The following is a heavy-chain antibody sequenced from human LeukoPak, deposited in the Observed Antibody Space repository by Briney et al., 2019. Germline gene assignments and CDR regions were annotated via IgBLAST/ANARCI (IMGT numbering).Heavy chain of an antibody. CDR1: GDTVSSNSAA. J-gene: IGHJ4*02. V-gene: IGHV6-1*01. Sequence: SQTLSLTCAISGDTVSSNSAAWNWIRQSPSRGLEWLGRTYFRSKWYNDCAESVKGRISINPDTSKNQFSLQLNSVNPEDTAVYYCANFYLDNWSQGSLVTVSS. CDR2: TYFRSKWYN. CDR3: ANFYLDN.